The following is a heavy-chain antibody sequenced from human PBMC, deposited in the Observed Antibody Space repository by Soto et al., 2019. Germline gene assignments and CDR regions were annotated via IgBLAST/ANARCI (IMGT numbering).Heavy chain of an antibody. V-gene: IGHV3-30*18. CDR1: GFTFNNYD. Sequence: SCAASGFTFNNYDMHWVRQAPGKGLEWVAVISYDESNKYYADSVKGRFTISRDNSKNTLYLQMNSLRAEDTAVYYCAKDLLRYFDWSPLDVWGQGTTVTVSS. CDR2: ISYDESNK. J-gene: IGHJ6*02. D-gene: IGHD3-9*01. CDR3: AKDLLRYFDWSPLDV.